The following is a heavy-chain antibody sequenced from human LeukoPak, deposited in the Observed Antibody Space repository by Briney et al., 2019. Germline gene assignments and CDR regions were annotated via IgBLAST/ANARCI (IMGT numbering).Heavy chain of an antibody. CDR2: IYYSGST. CDR1: GGSISSYY. D-gene: IGHD2/OR15-2a*01. Sequence: SETLSLTCTVSGGSISSYYWSWLRQPPGKGLEWIGYIYYSGSTNYNPSLKSRVTISVDTSKNQFSLKLSSVTAADTAVYYCARDRLSDYWGQGTLVTVSS. J-gene: IGHJ4*02. CDR3: ARDRLSDY. V-gene: IGHV4-59*01.